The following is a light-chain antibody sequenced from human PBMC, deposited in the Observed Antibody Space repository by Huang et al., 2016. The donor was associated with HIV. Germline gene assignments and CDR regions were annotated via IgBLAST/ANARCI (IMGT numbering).Light chain of an antibody. CDR1: QNIRSY. CDR2: ATS. V-gene: IGKV1-39*01. J-gene: IGKJ2*01. Sequence: DIQMTQSPSSLSASVGDRVTITCRASQNIRSYLNWYQQKPGKAPSLLIYATSSLQSGVPSRFRGSGSGTDFTLTISSLEPADFATYYCQQTYSTPSFGQGTKLEI. CDR3: QQTYSTPS.